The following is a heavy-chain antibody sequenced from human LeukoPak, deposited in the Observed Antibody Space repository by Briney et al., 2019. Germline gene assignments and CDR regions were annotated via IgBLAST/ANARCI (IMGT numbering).Heavy chain of an antibody. CDR3: ARGRYYYDSSGYYLGAYYFDY. D-gene: IGHD3-22*01. Sequence: SETLSLTCAVYGGSFSGYYWSWIRQPPGKGLEWIGEINHSGSTNYNPSLKSRVTISVDTSKNQFSLKLSSVTAADTAVYYCARGRYYYDSSGYYLGAYYFDYWGQGTLVTVSS. CDR1: GGSFSGYY. CDR2: INHSGST. J-gene: IGHJ4*02. V-gene: IGHV4-34*01.